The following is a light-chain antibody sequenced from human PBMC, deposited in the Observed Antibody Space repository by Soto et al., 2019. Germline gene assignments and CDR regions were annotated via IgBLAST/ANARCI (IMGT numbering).Light chain of an antibody. CDR1: QSLSSNY. V-gene: IGKV3-20*01. CDR3: QKYDTSPRT. J-gene: IGKJ1*01. CDR2: GAS. Sequence: EIVLTQSPGTLSLSPGERATLSCRASQSLSSNYLAWYQQKRGQAPRLLIYGASSRATGIPTRFSGSGSGTDFTLTISRLEPEDLSVYYCQKYDTSPRTFGQGTKVE.